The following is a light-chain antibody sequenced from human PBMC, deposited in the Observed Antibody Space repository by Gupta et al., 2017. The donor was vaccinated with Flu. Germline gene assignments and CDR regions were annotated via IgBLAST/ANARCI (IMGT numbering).Light chain of an antibody. Sequence: DIVMTQSPDSLAVSLGERATINCKSSQSVLYSSNNKNCLAWYQQKPGQPPKLLIYWASTRESGVPDRFSDSGSGTDFTLTISSLQAEDVAVYYCHQYDSTPQTFGQGTKVEIK. CDR3: HQYDSTPQT. CDR1: QSVLYSSNNKNC. CDR2: WAS. V-gene: IGKV4-1*01. J-gene: IGKJ1*01.